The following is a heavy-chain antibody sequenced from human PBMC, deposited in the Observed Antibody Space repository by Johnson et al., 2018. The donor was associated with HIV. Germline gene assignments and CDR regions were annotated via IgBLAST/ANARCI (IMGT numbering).Heavy chain of an antibody. CDR1: GFTFSSYA. J-gene: IGHJ3*02. Sequence: QVQLVESGGGVVQPGRSLRLSCAASGFTFSSYAMHWVRQAPGKGLQYVSAISSNGGSTYYADSVKGRFTISRDNSKNTLYLQMNSLRAEDTAVYYCAKEQLLRAFDIWGQGTMVTVSS. CDR2: ISSNGGST. CDR3: AKEQLLRAFDI. V-gene: IGHV3-64*04. D-gene: IGHD2-15*01.